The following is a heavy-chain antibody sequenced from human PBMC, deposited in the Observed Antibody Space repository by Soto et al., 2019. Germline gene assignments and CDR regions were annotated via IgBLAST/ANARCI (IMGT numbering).Heavy chain of an antibody. V-gene: IGHV4-4*07. CDR1: GGSINTFY. Sequence: SETLPLTCTVSGGSINTFYWSWVRQPAGKGLEWIGRIFSSGSTSFNPSLESRVAMSVDTSKNHFSLNLSSVTAADMAVYYCAREGSYSAYNFAHGIQLWSFDFWGQGALVTVSS. CDR3: AREGSYSAYNFAHGIQLWSFDF. J-gene: IGHJ4*02. CDR2: IFSSGST. D-gene: IGHD5-12*01.